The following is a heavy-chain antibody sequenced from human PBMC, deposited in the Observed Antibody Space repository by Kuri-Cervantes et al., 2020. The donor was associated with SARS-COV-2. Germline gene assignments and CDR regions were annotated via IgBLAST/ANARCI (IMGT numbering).Heavy chain of an antibody. CDR3: ARGDDFWSGPLDAFDI. J-gene: IGHJ4*02. Sequence: GGSLRLSCAASGFTFSNAWMSWVRQAPGKGLEWVSSISSSSSYIYYADSVKGRFTISRDNAKNSLYLQMNSLRAEDTAVYYCARGDDFWSGPLDAFDIWGQGTLVTVYS. CDR1: GFTFSNAW. V-gene: IGHV3-21*01. D-gene: IGHD3-3*01. CDR2: ISSSSSYI.